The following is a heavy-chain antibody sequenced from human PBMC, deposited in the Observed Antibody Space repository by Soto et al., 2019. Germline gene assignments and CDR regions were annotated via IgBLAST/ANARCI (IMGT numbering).Heavy chain of an antibody. J-gene: IGHJ4*02. CDR2: IYYSGST. Sequence: PSETLSLTCTVSGGSIISGDFYWTWIRQPPGKGLEWIGNIYYSGSTNYNPSLKSRATISVDTSKNQFSLKLSSVTAADTAMYYCAREVAVAGNSVDYWGQGTLVTVSS. CDR3: AREVAVAGNSVDY. CDR1: GGSIISGDFY. D-gene: IGHD6-19*01. V-gene: IGHV4-61*08.